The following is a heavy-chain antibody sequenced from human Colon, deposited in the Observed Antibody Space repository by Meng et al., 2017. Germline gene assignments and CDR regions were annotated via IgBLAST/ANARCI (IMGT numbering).Heavy chain of an antibody. J-gene: IGHJ4*02. CDR1: GGSINSADYY. Sequence: QVQLQDSGPGVVKPSQTLSLICTSAGGSINSADYYWNWIRQSPGKGLEWLGYIHSSGNTYYAPSLKSRLTMSLDTSKNQFSLRLTSVTAADTAVYYCARNPVIPDARTFDFWGQGALVTVSS. D-gene: IGHD2-2*01. CDR3: ARNPVIPDARTFDF. V-gene: IGHV4-30-4*01. CDR2: IHSSGNT.